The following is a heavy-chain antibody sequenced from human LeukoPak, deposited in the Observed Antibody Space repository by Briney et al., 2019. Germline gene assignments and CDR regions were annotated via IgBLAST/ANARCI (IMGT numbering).Heavy chain of an antibody. J-gene: IGHJ5*02. CDR2: AHYTGDT. CDR1: GGSIISDSYY. D-gene: IGHD3-22*01. CDR3: ARDSRYDSSGHAP. Sequence: SETLSLTCSVSGGSIISDSYYWAWIRQPPGKGLEWIGRAHYTGDTYYNPSLKSRVTISVDTSKSQFSLKLTSVTAADTAVYFCARDSRYDSSGHAPWGQGSLVIVSS. V-gene: IGHV4-39*07.